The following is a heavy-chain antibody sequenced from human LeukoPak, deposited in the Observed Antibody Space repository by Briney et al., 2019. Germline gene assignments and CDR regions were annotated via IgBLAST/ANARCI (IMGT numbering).Heavy chain of an antibody. CDR2: LSTGSSYL. CDR3: ATGTEGTTVVTPCY. D-gene: IGHD4-23*01. Sequence: GGSLRLSCAASGFTFTTYTMNWVRQAPGRGLEWVSSLSTGSSYLHYADSVKGRFTISRDNAKNSLYLQMNSLRAEDTAVYYCATGTEGTTVVTPCYWGRGTLVTVSS. CDR1: GFTFTTYT. V-gene: IGHV3-21*01. J-gene: IGHJ4*02.